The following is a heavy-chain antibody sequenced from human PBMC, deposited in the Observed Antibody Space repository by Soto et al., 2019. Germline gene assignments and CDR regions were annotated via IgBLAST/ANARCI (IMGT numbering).Heavy chain of an antibody. CDR2: INHSGST. Sequence: QVQLQQWGAGLLKPSETLSLTCAVYGGSFSGYYWSWIRQPPGKGLEWIGEINHSGSTNYNPSLTSRVTKSVDTSKNQFSLKLSSVTAADTAVYYCARGPIWFGASAFDIWGQGTMVTVSS. V-gene: IGHV4-34*01. CDR3: ARGPIWFGASAFDI. D-gene: IGHD3-10*01. J-gene: IGHJ3*02. CDR1: GGSFSGYY.